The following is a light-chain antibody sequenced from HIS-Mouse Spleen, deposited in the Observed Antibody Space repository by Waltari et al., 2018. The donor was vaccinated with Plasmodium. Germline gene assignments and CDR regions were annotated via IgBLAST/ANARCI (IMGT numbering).Light chain of an antibody. CDR1: SSAVGGYNY. J-gene: IGLJ1*01. CDR2: DVS. CDR3: CSYAGSYTFV. V-gene: IGLV2-11*01. Sequence: QSALTPPRSVSGSPGQSVTISCTGTSSAVGGYNYVPWYQPHPGKAPKLMIYDVSKRPSGVPDRFPGSKSGNTASLTISGLQAEDEADYYCCSYAGSYTFVFGTGTKVTVL.